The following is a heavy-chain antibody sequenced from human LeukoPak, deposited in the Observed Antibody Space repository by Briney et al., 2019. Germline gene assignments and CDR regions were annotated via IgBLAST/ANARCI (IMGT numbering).Heavy chain of an antibody. J-gene: IGHJ4*02. V-gene: IGHV3-74*01. CDR2: ISTDGSST. CDR1: GFTFSGYW. Sequence: PGGSLRLSCAASGFTFSGYWMHWVRQAPGKGLVWVSRISTDGSSTNYADSVKGRFTISRDNAKNTLYLQMYSLRADDTAVYYCAGGRSGNYGLFDYWGQGTLVTVSS. CDR3: AGGRSGNYGLFDY. D-gene: IGHD1-26*01.